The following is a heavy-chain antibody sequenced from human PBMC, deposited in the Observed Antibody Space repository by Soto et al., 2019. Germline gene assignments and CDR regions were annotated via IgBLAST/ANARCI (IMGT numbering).Heavy chain of an antibody. V-gene: IGHV4-34*01. CDR2: INYSGNT. J-gene: IGHJ4*02. D-gene: IGHD1-26*01. CDR3: ARHNVRGRTIAGAAEF. Sequence: SETLSLTCAVYGGSLSGYYWSWIRQPPGKALEWIGEINYSGNTNYNPSLKSRVTISVDTSKNQLFLNLTSVTAADTAMYYCARHNVRGRTIAGAAEFWGQGTLVTVSS. CDR1: GGSLSGYY.